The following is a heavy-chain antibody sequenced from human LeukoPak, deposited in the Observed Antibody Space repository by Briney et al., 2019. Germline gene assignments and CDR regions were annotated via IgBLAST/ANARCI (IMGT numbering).Heavy chain of an antibody. D-gene: IGHD5-18*01. CDR2: ISYDGSNK. CDR3: AREGEAIKRSMVTSHFDY. Sequence: GGSLRLSCAASGFTFSSYWMSWVRQAPGKGLEWVAVISYDGSNKYYADSVKGRFTISRDNSKNTLYLQMNSLRAEDTAVYYCAREGEAIKRSMVTSHFDYWGQGTLVTVSS. V-gene: IGHV3-30*03. CDR1: GFTFSSYW. J-gene: IGHJ4*02.